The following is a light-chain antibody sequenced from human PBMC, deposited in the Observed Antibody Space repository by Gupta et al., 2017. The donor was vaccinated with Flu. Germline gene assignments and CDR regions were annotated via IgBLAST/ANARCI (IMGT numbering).Light chain of an antibody. CDR3: CSYAPGSIGV. V-gene: IGLV2-23*02. CDR1: SSDIGNYNL. J-gene: IGLJ3*02. CDR2: DVT. Sequence: QPALPQPAPVSGSPGQSITISCTGTSSDIGNYNLVSWYQQYPGQDAKFMIYDVTKRPSGVPDRYSGSKYGNTASLTISGLQAEDEADYYCCSYAPGSIGVFGGGTKLTVL.